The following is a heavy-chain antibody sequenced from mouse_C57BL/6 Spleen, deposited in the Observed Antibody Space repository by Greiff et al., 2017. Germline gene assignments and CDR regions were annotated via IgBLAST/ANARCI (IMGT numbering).Heavy chain of an antibody. J-gene: IGHJ3*01. Sequence: VKLQESGPELVKPGASVKISCKASGYAFSSSWMNWVKQRPGKGLEWIGRIYPGDGDTNYNGKFKGKATLTADKSSSTAYMQLSSLTSEDSAVYCCARGDGYVWFAYWGQGTLVTVAA. CDR2: IYPGDGDT. CDR1: GYAFSSSW. V-gene: IGHV1-82*01. CDR3: ARGDGYVWFAY. D-gene: IGHD2-2*01.